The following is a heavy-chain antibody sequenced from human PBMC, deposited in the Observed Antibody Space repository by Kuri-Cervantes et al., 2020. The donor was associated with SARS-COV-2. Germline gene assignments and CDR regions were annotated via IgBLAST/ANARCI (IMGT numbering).Heavy chain of an antibody. Sequence: SVNVSCKASGYTFNGYYMHWVRQAPGQGLEWMGWINPNSGGTNYAQKFQGRVTMTRDTSISTAYMELSRLRSDDTAVYYCASNSNYWYYGMDVWGQGTTVTVSS. J-gene: IGHJ6*02. V-gene: IGHV1-2*02. CDR1: GYTFNGYY. D-gene: IGHD4-11*01. CDR2: INPNSGGT. CDR3: ASNSNYWYYGMDV.